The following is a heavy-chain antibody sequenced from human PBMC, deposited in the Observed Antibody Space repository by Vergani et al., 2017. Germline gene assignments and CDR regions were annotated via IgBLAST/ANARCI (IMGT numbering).Heavy chain of an antibody. V-gene: IGHV3-23*01. J-gene: IGHJ6*02. CDR1: GFTFNHYA. CDR2: ISGSGGST. Sequence: EVQLLESGGDLVQPGGSLRLSCAASGFTFNHYAMNWVRQAPGKGLEWVSGISGSGGSTYYAGSVKGRFTSSRDSSKNTLYLQMNSLSAGDTAVYYCAKANHRNSGYDYLYYYHAMDVWGQGTTVTVSS. CDR3: AKANHRNSGYDYLYYYHAMDV. D-gene: IGHD5-12*01.